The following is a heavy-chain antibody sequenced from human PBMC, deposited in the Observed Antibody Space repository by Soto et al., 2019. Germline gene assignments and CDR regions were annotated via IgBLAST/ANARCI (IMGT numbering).Heavy chain of an antibody. CDR3: AGQTFTIAAASYGRSIWFDP. J-gene: IGHJ5*02. Sequence: PSETLSLTCTASGGPITSSSHFWGWVRQPPGKGQEWIGTIYFTGNTYYTPSLKSRLTMSIDTSKNEFSLRLNSVTAADTAVYYCAGQTFTIAAASYGRSIWFDPWGPGTMVTVYS. CDR2: IYFTGNT. CDR1: GGPITSSSHF. D-gene: IGHD6-25*01. V-gene: IGHV4-39*01.